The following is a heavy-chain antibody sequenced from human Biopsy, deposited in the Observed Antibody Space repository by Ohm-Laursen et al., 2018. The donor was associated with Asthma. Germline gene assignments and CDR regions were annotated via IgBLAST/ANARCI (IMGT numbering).Heavy chain of an antibody. D-gene: IGHD3-3*02. CDR3: ARTFHFWSPYHAEHYQL. CDR1: GFAFSNYP. Sequence: SLRLSCAASGFAFSNYPMSWARQAPGKGLAWVGTIRPGQPDIDYEPPVRGRFFISRDDSKNTLDLQMNSLREEDTAVYYCARTFHFWSPYHAEHYQLWGQGTLVTVSS. V-gene: IGHV3-23*01. J-gene: IGHJ1*01. CDR2: IRPGQPDI.